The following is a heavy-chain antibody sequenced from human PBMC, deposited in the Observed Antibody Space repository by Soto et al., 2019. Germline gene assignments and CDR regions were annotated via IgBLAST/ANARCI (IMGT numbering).Heavy chain of an antibody. J-gene: IGHJ5*02. V-gene: IGHV4-31*03. CDR2: IYYSGRP. D-gene: IGHD4-17*01. CDR3: ARGSTGDYSWFDP. CDR1: GGSISSGGYY. Sequence: QVQLQESGPGLVKPSQTLSLTCTVSGGSISSGGYYWIWISQHPGKGLEWIGYIYYSGRPHYNPSLKSRVTISVDTSKNQFSQELSAVTAADTAVYYCARGSTGDYSWFDPWGQGTLVTVSS.